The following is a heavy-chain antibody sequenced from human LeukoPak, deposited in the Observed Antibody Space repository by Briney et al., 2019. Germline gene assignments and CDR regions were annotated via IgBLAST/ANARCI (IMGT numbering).Heavy chain of an antibody. D-gene: IGHD2-8*01. Sequence: ASVKVSCKASGYTFTSYDINWVRQATGQGLEWMGWMNPNSGNTGYAQKFQGRVTMTRNTSISTAYMELSSLRSEDTAVYYCARPMIQRMYDLDYWGQGTLVTVSS. CDR3: ARPMIQRMYDLDY. CDR2: MNPNSGNT. CDR1: GYTFTSYD. V-gene: IGHV1-8*01. J-gene: IGHJ4*02.